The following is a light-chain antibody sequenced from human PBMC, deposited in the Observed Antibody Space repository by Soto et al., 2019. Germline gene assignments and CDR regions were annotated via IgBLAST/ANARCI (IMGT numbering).Light chain of an antibody. CDR2: EVS. CDR3: SSYAGSNNFVV. J-gene: IGLJ2*01. CDR1: SSDVGGYNY. V-gene: IGLV2-8*01. Sequence: QSALTQPPSASGSHGQSVTISCTGTSSDVGGYNYVSWYQQHPGKAPQLMIYEVSKRPSGVPDRFSGSKSGNTASLTVSGLQAEDEADYYCSSYAGSNNFVVFGGGTKLTVL.